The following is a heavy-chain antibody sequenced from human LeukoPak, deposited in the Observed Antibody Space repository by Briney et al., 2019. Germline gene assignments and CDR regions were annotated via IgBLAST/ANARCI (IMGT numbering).Heavy chain of an antibody. CDR2: INWNGGST. Sequence: GGSLRLSCAASGFTFDDYGMSWVRQAPGKGLEWVSGINWNGGSTGYADSVKGRFTISRDNAKNSLYLQMNSLRAEDTALYYCARAGLYNWNYEGTAYFDYWGQGTLVTVSS. V-gene: IGHV3-20*04. J-gene: IGHJ4*02. CDR3: ARAGLYNWNYEGTAYFDY. D-gene: IGHD1-7*01. CDR1: GFTFDDYG.